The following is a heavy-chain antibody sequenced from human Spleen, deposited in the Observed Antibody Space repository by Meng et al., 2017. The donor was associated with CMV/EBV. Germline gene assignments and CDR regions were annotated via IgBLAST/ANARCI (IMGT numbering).Heavy chain of an antibody. CDR3: AKVGEYDFWTRHYGGYYEGLDV. CDR2: IWYDGSNK. V-gene: IGHV3-33*06. Sequence: GGSLRLSCAAAGFTFSSYGMHWVRQAPGKGLEWVAVIWYDGSNKYYADSVTGRFTISRDNSGNTLYLQMNSLGAEGTDVDYCAKVGEYDFWTRHYGGYYEGLDVWGQGTTVTVSS. J-gene: IGHJ6*02. CDR1: GFTFSSYG. D-gene: IGHD3-3*01.